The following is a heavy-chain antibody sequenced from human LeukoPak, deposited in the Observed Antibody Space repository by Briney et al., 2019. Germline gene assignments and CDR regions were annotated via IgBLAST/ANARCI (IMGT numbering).Heavy chain of an antibody. CDR2: IYYSGST. CDR1: GGSISSYY. J-gene: IGHJ6*03. Sequence: SETLSLTCTVSGGSISSYYWSWIRQPPGKGLEWIGYIYYSGSTNYNPSLKSRVTISVDTSKNQFSLKLSSVTAADTAVYYCARRRNYYYYMDVWGKGTTVTVSS. CDR3: ARRRNYYYYMDV. V-gene: IGHV4-59*01.